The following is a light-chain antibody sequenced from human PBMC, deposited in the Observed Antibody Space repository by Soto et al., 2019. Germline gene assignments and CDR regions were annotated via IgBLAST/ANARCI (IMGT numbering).Light chain of an antibody. J-gene: IGKJ4*01. Sequence: DIQMTQSPSTLSAPVGDTVTITCRASQSISTWLAWYQQKPGKAPKLLIYKASSLESGVPSRFSGSGSGTEFTLTISSLQPDDFATYYCQQYNNYPRTFGGGTKVEIK. CDR2: KAS. CDR3: QQYNNYPRT. CDR1: QSISTW. V-gene: IGKV1-5*03.